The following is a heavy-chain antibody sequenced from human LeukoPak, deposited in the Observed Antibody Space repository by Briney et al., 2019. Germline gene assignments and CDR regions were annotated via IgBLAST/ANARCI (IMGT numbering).Heavy chain of an antibody. V-gene: IGHV1-18*01. CDR3: ASGTTDIVVVPATLRNYYFDY. Sequence: ASVKVSCKASGYTFTSYGISWVRQAPGRGLEWMGWISAYNGNTNYAQKLQGRVTMTTDKSTSTAYMDLSSLSSEDTDVYYCASGTTDIVVVPATLRNYYFDYWGKGTLVTVSS. CDR1: GYTFTSYG. D-gene: IGHD2-2*01. J-gene: IGHJ4*02. CDR2: ISAYNGNT.